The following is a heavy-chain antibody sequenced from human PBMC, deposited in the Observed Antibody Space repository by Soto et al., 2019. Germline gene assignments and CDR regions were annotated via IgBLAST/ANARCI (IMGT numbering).Heavy chain of an antibody. CDR1: GGSISSYY. J-gene: IGHJ6*02. Sequence: PSETLSLTCTVSGGSISSYYWSWIRQPAGKGLEWIGRIYTSGSTNYNPSLKSRVTMSVDTSKNQFSMKLSSVTAADTAVYYCARDMGRYCSSNSCYKYGMDVWGQGTTVTVSS. D-gene: IGHD2-2*02. CDR2: IYTSGST. V-gene: IGHV4-4*07. CDR3: ARDMGRYCSSNSCYKYGMDV.